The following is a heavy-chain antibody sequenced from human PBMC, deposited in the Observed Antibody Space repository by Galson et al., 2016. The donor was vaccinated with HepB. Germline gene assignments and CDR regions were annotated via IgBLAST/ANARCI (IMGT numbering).Heavy chain of an antibody. CDR1: GFNFRTYD. CDR3: ARDADGDFDY. Sequence: SLRLSCAASGFNFRTYDMTWVRQAPGKGLEWVSSISKSDNYIYYADSVKGRFTISRDNAKNSLYLHMNNLRAEDTAVYYCARDADGDFDYWGRGTLVTVSS. J-gene: IGHJ4*02. CDR2: ISKSDNYI. V-gene: IGHV3-21*01. D-gene: IGHD4-17*01.